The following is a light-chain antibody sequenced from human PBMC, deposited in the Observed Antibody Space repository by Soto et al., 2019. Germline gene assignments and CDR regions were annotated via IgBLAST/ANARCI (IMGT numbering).Light chain of an antibody. J-gene: IGKJ1*01. CDR3: QQYNSYSRT. CDR2: KAS. Sequence: DIQMTESPSTLSASVGDRVTITCRGSQSISSWLAWYQQKPGKAPKLLIYKASSLESGVPSRFSGSGSGTEFTLTISSLQPDDFATYYCQQYNSYSRTSGQGTKVDIK. V-gene: IGKV1-5*03. CDR1: QSISSW.